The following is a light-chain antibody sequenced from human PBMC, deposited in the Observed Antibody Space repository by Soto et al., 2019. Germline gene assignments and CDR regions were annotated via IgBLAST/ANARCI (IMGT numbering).Light chain of an antibody. J-gene: IGLJ2*01. CDR3: CSYAGSYHVV. CDR1: SSDVGGYNY. Sequence: QSALTQPRSVSGSPGQSVTISCTGTSSDVGGYNYVSWYQQHPGKAPKLMIYDVSERPSGVPDRFSGSKSGNTASLTISGLQAEDEADFYCCSYAGSYHVVFGGGTKLTVL. CDR2: DVS. V-gene: IGLV2-11*01.